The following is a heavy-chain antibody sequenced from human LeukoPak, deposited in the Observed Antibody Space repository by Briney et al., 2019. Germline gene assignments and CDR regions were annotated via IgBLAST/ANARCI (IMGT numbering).Heavy chain of an antibody. V-gene: IGHV3-74*01. CDR1: GFTFSSYA. D-gene: IGHD1-26*01. Sequence: GRSLRLSCAASGFTFSSYAMHWVRQAPGKGLVWVSRINADGSSTSYADSVKGRLTISRDNAKNTLYLQMNSLRAEDTAVYYCARDPVGATTIDFWGQGTLVTVSS. CDR2: INADGSST. J-gene: IGHJ4*02. CDR3: ARDPVGATTIDF.